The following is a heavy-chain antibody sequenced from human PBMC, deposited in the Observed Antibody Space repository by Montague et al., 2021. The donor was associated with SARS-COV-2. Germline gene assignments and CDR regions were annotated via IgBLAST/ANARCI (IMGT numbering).Heavy chain of an antibody. CDR1: GGSFSGYY. Sequence: SETLSLTCAVYGGSFSGYYWSWIRQPPGKGLEWIGEINHSGSTNYNPSLKSRVTISVDTSKNQFSLKLSSVTAADTVVYYCASLTLGYCSSTSCYSDWFDPWGQGTLVTVSS. CDR3: ASLTLGYCSSTSCYSDWFDP. V-gene: IGHV4-34*01. J-gene: IGHJ5*02. CDR2: INHSGST. D-gene: IGHD2-2*02.